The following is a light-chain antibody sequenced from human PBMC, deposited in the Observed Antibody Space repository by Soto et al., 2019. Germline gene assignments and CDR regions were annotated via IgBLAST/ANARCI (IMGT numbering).Light chain of an antibody. Sequence: EIVLTQSPGTLSLSPGERVTISCRASQSISNNYLAWYQQKPGQPPRLLIYGASTRATGIPDRFSGSGSGTDFTLTISRLEPEDFAVYSCQQYITSPGAFGQGTKLEI. V-gene: IGKV3-20*01. CDR1: QSISNNY. CDR2: GAS. CDR3: QQYITSPGA. J-gene: IGKJ2*01.